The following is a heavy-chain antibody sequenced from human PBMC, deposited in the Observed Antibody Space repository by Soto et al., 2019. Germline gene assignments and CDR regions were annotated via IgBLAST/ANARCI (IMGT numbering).Heavy chain of an antibody. CDR1: GGSISSYY. D-gene: IGHD6-19*01. CDR3: ARAGGCGIDY. J-gene: IGHJ4*02. Sequence: SETLSLTCTVSGGSISSYYWSWIRQPPGKGLEWIGYIYYSESTNYNPSLKSRVTISVDTSKTHFSLKLSSVTAADTAVYYCARAGGCGIDYWGQGTLVTVSS. V-gene: IGHV4-59*01. CDR2: IYYSEST.